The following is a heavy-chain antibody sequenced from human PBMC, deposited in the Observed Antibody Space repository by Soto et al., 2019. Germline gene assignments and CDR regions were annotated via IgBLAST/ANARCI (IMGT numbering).Heavy chain of an antibody. J-gene: IGHJ5*02. D-gene: IGHD3-3*01. CDR1: GGSFSGYD. CDR2: INHTGVT. CDR3: ANRITGFGVLSPPFDP. V-gene: IGHV4-34*01. Sequence: PYETLSLTCAVFGGSFSGYDWNWIRQPPGKGLEWIGEINHTGVTNYNPALQSRVTMSVDTSKNQFSLRLSSVTAADTAIYSCANRITGFGVLSPPFDPWGQGTHVTVSS.